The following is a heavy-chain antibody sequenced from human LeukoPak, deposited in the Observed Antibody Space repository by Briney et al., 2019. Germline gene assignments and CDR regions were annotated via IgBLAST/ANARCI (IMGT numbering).Heavy chain of an antibody. V-gene: IGHV3-7*03. CDR3: ARSPRIGTDAFDI. CDR1: GFTVSSNY. J-gene: IGHJ3*02. CDR2: IKYDESEK. Sequence: RAGGSLRLSCAASGFTVSSNYMSWVRQAPGKGLEWVASIKYDESEKHHVDSVKGRFTISRDNAKNSLYLQMNSLRAEDTAVYYCARSPRIGTDAFDIWGQGTMVTVSS. D-gene: IGHD3-22*01.